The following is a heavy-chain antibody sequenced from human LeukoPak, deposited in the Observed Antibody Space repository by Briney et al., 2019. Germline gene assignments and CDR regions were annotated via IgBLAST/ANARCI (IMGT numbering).Heavy chain of an antibody. CDR1: GFTFSSYS. CDR3: ARGNFESTLRYFDWLLPFDY. CDR2: ISSSSSYI. Sequence: GGSLRLSCAASGFTFSSYSMNWVRQAPGKGLEWVSSISSSSSYIYYADSVKGRFTISRDNAKNSLYLQMNSLRAEDTAVYYCARGNFESTLRYFDWLLPFDYWGQGTLVTVSS. D-gene: IGHD3-9*01. J-gene: IGHJ4*02. V-gene: IGHV3-21*01.